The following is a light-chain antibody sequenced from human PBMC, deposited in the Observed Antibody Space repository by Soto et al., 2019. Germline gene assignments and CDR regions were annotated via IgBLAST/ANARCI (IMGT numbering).Light chain of an antibody. V-gene: IGKV3-15*01. CDR2: GAS. J-gene: IGKJ1*01. Sequence: EIVMTQSPATLSVSPGERATLSCRASQSVSSNLARYQQNPGQAPRLLIYGASTRATGIPARFSGSGSGTEFTLTISSLQSEDFAVYYCQQYNNWPRTFGQGTKVDIK. CDR1: QSVSSN. CDR3: QQYNNWPRT.